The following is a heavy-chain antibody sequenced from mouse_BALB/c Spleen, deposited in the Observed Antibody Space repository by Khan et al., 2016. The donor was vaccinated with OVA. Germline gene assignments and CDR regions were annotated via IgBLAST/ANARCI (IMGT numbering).Heavy chain of an antibody. J-gene: IGHJ4*01. CDR2: ISYSGST. CDR3: ASELGRYSARDY. CDR1: GYSITSDYA. V-gene: IGHV3-2*02. Sequence: EVQLQESGPGLVKPSQSLSLICTVTGYSITSDYAWNWIRQFPGNKLEWMGYISYSGSTTYNPSLKSRISINRDTSKDQFFLQLKSVTSEDTATYFCASELGRYSARDYWGQGTSVTVSA. D-gene: IGHD4-1*01.